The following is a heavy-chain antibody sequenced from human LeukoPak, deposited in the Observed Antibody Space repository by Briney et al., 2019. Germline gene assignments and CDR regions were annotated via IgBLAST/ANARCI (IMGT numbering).Heavy chain of an antibody. Sequence: SETLSLTCAVSGYSISSGYYWGWIRQPPGKGLEWIESIYHSGSTYYNPSLKSRVTISVDTSKNQFSLKLSSVTAADTAVYYCARHPYVWGSYRYDYWGQGTLVTVSS. CDR2: IYHSGST. V-gene: IGHV4-38-2*01. J-gene: IGHJ4*02. D-gene: IGHD3-16*02. CDR1: GYSISSGYY. CDR3: ARHPYVWGSYRYDY.